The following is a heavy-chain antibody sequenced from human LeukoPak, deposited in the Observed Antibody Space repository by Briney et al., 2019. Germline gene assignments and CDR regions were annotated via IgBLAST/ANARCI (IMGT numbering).Heavy chain of an antibody. Sequence: PSETLSLTCTVSGGSISSGDYYWRWLRQPPGTGLEWSGYICYSGSTYQNPYLNSRITISVDTSKNQFSMKLSSVTAADTAVYYCARLYYYDSSGPHYYMDVWGKGITVTVSS. V-gene: IGHV4-30-4*08. CDR3: ARLYYYDSSGPHYYMDV. J-gene: IGHJ6*03. D-gene: IGHD3-22*01. CDR2: ICYSGST. CDR1: GGSISSGDYY.